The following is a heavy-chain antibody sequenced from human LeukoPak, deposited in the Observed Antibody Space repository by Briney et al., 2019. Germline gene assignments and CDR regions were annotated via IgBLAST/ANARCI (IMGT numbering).Heavy chain of an antibody. CDR2: IYYSGST. V-gene: IGHV4-39*07. CDR1: GGSISSSSYY. J-gene: IGHJ4*02. CDR3: AKDLHYGSGSYPSLFDY. Sequence: SETLSLTCTVSGGSISSSSYYWGWIRQPPGKGLEWIGSIYYSGSTYYNPSLKSRVTISVDTSKNQFSLKLSSVTAADTAVYYCAKDLHYGSGSYPSLFDYWGQGTLVTVSS. D-gene: IGHD3-10*01.